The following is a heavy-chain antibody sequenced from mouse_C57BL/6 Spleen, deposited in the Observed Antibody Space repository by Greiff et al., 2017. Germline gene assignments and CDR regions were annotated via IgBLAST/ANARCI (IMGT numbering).Heavy chain of an antibody. J-gene: IGHJ1*03. Sequence: EVQLKESGPGLAKPSQTLSLTCSVTGYSITSDYWNWIRKFPGNKLEYMGYISYSGSTYYNPSFKSRISITRDTSKNQYYLQLNTVTTEDTATYYCARRKIYYDYFWYFDVWGTGTTVTVSS. CDR2: ISYSGST. D-gene: IGHD2-4*01. CDR3: ARRKIYYDYFWYFDV. CDR1: GYSITSDY. V-gene: IGHV3-8*01.